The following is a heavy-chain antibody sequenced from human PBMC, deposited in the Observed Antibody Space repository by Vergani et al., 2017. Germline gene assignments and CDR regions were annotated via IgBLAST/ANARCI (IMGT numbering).Heavy chain of an antibody. CDR1: GFTFSNGW. J-gene: IGHJ4*02. CDR2: IKSKAYGETT. D-gene: IGHD3-10*01. V-gene: IGHV3-15*07. Sequence: EVQLVESGGGLVKPGGSLRLSCAVSGFTFSNGWMNWARQAPGKGLEWVGRIKSKAYGETTDYAAPVKGRFTISRDDSKNTLFLQMNSLKIEDTAVYYCTTDITGVSYFDYWGQGTLVTVSS. CDR3: TTDITGVSYFDY.